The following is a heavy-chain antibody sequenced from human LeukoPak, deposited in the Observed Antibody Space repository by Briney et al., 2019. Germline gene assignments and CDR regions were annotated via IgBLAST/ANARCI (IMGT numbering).Heavy chain of an antibody. J-gene: IGHJ5*02. V-gene: IGHV4-38-2*01. CDR3: ARGGRHSPVTSNWFDP. D-gene: IGHD4-17*01. CDR1: GYSISSGYY. Sequence: PSETLSLTCAVSGYSISSGYYWGWIRQPPGKGLEWIGTIYHSGSTYYNPSLKSRVTISVDTSKNHFSLNLNAVTAADTAVYHCARGGRHSPVTSNWFDPWGQGTLVTVSS. CDR2: IYHSGST.